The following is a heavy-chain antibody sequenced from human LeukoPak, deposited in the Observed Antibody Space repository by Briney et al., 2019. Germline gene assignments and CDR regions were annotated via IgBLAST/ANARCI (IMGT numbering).Heavy chain of an antibody. D-gene: IGHD5-24*01. J-gene: IGHJ4*02. Sequence: ASVTVSFKASGYTFTSYAMHWVRQAPGQGREGMGWITPSGGTNYPQKFQGRGAITRDTSITTAYMDLSRLKSDDTAGCYCAGDRYGDGFAHFDYWGQGALVTVSS. CDR1: GYTFTSYA. CDR2: ITPSGGT. V-gene: IGHV1-2*02. CDR3: AGDRYGDGFAHFDY.